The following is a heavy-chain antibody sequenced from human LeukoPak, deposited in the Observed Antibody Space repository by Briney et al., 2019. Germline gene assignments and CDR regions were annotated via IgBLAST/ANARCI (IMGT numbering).Heavy chain of an antibody. CDR1: GFTFSSYG. V-gene: IGHV3-33*06. J-gene: IGHJ6*03. D-gene: IGHD3-10*01. CDR2: IWYDGSKK. CDR3: AKDGRDSGSYYYMDV. Sequence: GGSLRLSCAASGFTFSSYGFHWVRQAPGKGLEWVAVIWYDGSKKYYADSVKGRFTFSRDSSQNTLYLQMNSLRADDTAVYYCAKDGRDSGSYYYMDVWGKGTTVTVSS.